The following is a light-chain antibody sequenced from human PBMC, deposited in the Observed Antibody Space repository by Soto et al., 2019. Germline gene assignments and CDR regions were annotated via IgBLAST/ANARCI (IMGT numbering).Light chain of an antibody. V-gene: IGLV2-11*01. J-gene: IGLJ2*01. Sequence: QSALTQPRSVSGSPGQSVTISCTGTSSDVSVYDYVSWYQHHPGRPPKLIIYDLNKRPSGVPDRFSGSKSGNTASLTISGLQAEDEAAYYCCSYADTYTFVVFGGGTQLTVL. CDR3: CSYADTYTFVV. CDR2: DLN. CDR1: SSDVSVYDY.